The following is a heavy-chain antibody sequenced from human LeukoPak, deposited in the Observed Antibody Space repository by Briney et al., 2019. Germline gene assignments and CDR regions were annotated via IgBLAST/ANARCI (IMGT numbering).Heavy chain of an antibody. V-gene: IGHV3-21*01. Sequence: PGGSLRLSCAASGFTFSSYSMNWVRQAPGKGLEWVSSISSSSSYIYYADSVKGRFTISRDNAKNSQYLQMNSLRAEDTAVYYCARASPPRGADAFDIWGQGTMVTVSS. CDR2: ISSSSSYI. D-gene: IGHD3-10*01. J-gene: IGHJ3*02. CDR1: GFTFSSYS. CDR3: ARASPPRGADAFDI.